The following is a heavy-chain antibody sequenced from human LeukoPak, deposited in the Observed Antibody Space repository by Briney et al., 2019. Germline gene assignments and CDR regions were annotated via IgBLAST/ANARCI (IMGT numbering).Heavy chain of an antibody. D-gene: IGHD1-1*01. CDR3: ARWKAKGRASWFDP. CDR2: IYTSGST. V-gene: IGHV4-61*02. CDR1: GGSISSGSYY. J-gene: IGHJ5*02. Sequence: SETLSLTCTVSGGSISSGSYYWSWIRQPAGKGLEWIGRIYTSGSTNYNPSLKSRVTISVDTSKNQFSLKLSSVTAADTAVHYCARWKAKGRASWFDPWGQGTLVTVSS.